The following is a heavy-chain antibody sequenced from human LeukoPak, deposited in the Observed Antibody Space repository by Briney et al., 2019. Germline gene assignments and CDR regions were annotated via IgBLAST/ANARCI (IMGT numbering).Heavy chain of an antibody. CDR2: IYPGDSDT. J-gene: IGHJ3*02. V-gene: IGHV5-51*01. D-gene: IGHD3-22*01. CDR3: ARRTYYYDSSGYFDAFDI. CDR1: GYRFTSYW. Sequence: PGESLKISCKGSGYRFTSYWIGWVRQMPGKGLEWMGIIYPGDSDTRYSPSFQGQVTISADKSISTAYLQWSSLKASDTAMYYCARRTYYYDSSGYFDAFDIWGQGTMVTVSS.